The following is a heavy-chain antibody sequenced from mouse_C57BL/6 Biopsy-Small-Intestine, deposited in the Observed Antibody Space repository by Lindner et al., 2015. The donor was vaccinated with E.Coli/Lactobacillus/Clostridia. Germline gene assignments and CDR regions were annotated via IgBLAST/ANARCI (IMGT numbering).Heavy chain of an antibody. CDR1: RVPFINYA. V-gene: IGHV1-81*01. J-gene: IGHJ4*01. Sequence: SVKVSCKSSRVPFINYAISWVRQAPGQGLEWMGGIIPILGTPHYAQKFQGRVTLSADESTTTAYMELSSLRSDDMAVYYCVRSIANRPGYDYWGQGTLVTVSS. CDR3: VRSIANRPGYDY. D-gene: IGHD3-2*02. CDR2: IIPILGTP.